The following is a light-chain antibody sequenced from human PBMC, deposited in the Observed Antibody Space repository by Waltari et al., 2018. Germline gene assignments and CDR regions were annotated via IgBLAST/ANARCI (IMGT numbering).Light chain of an antibody. CDR2: KAS. CDR3: QQYNSYSGT. CDR1: QSISTW. J-gene: IGKJ1*01. Sequence: DIQMTQSPSTLSASVGDRVTITCRASQSISTWLAWYQQKPGKAPILLIYKASTLESGGPSRFSGSGSGTEFTLTISSLQPDDFATYYCQQYNSYSGTFGQGTKVEIK. V-gene: IGKV1-5*03.